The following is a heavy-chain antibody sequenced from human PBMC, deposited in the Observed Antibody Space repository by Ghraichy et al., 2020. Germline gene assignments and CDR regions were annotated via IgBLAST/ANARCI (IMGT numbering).Heavy chain of an antibody. D-gene: IGHD3-22*01. Sequence: ESLNISCTVSGDSISSYYWSWIRLPPGKGLEWIGYNYYSGSTHYNPSLKSLVTISLDTSKNQFSLKLSSVTAADTAVYYCARRGNYYDSSGPYFDSWGKGTLVTVSS. J-gene: IGHJ4*02. V-gene: IGHV4-59*01. CDR2: NYYSGST. CDR3: ARRGNYYDSSGPYFDS. CDR1: GDSISSYY.